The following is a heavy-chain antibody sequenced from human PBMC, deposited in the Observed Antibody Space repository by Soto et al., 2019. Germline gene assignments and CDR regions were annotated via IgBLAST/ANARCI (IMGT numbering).Heavy chain of an antibody. J-gene: IGHJ4*02. V-gene: IGHV1-2*02. CDR3: ASAAVTGTAGLGF. D-gene: IGHD6-19*01. CDR2: INPNSGGT. CDR1: GYTFSGFY. Sequence: SVKVSCKASGYTFSGFYMHWVRQAPGQGLEWMGWINPNSGGTKSAEKFQGRVTMTRDTSISTAYMELSRLTSDDTAVYYCASAAVTGTAGLGFWGQGTQVTVSS.